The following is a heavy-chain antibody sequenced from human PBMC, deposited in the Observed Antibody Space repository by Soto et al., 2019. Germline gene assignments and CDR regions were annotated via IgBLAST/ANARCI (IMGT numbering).Heavy chain of an antibody. CDR3: ARGGEPGGFAY. Sequence: QVQLQESGPGLVKPSQTLSLTCTVSGGSISSGGYYWSGIRQHPGKGLEWIGYIYYSGSTYYNPSLKSRVTPSVDTSKNRCSVKLSSGTPADTAVYSCARGGEPGGFAYWGQGTLVTVSS. V-gene: IGHV4-31*03. CDR1: GGSISSGGYY. D-gene: IGHD3-10*01. CDR2: IYYSGST. J-gene: IGHJ4*02.